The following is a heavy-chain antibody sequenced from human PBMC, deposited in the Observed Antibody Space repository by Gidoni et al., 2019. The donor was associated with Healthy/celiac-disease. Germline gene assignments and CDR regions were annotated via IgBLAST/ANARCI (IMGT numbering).Heavy chain of an antibody. D-gene: IGHD2-2*01. CDR3: ARDWGVVVPAALYYYYGMDV. CDR2: ISAYNGNT. V-gene: IGHV1-18*04. CDR1: GYTFTSYG. Sequence: QVQLVQSGAEVKKPGASVKVSCKASGYTFTSYGIRWVRQAPGQGLEWMGWISAYNGNTNYAQKLQGRVTMTTDTSTSTAYMELRSLRSDDTAVYYCARDWGVVVPAALYYYYGMDVWGQGTTVTVSS. J-gene: IGHJ6*02.